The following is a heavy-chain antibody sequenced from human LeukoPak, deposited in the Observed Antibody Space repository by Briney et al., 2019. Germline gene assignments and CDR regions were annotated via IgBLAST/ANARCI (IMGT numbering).Heavy chain of an antibody. CDR3: ARGAAYYYGSGSSPDYYYMDV. Sequence: PSGTLSLTCAVSGGSISGTNWWSWVRQPPGKGLEWIGEISHSGSPNYNPSLKSRVTMSVDTSKNQFSLKLSSVTAADTAVYYCARGAAYYYGSGSSPDYYYMDVWGKGTTVTISS. CDR1: GGSISGTNW. D-gene: IGHD3-10*01. CDR2: ISHSGSP. J-gene: IGHJ6*03. V-gene: IGHV4-4*02.